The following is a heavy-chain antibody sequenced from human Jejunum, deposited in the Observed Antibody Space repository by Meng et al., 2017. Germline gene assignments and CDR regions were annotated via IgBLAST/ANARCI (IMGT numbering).Heavy chain of an antibody. CDR1: GDSITTNTY. J-gene: IGHJ4*02. Sequence: QLQLRGSGPGLGKPSGTLSLTCTVSGDSITTNTYWSGVRQSPEKGLEWIGQIDHRGSPYYNPSLKSRVTMSVDKSKSQVSLQLTSVTAADTAVYYCAKHGGYYQHYWGQGTLVTVSS. V-gene: IGHV4-4*02. D-gene: IGHD3-22*01. CDR2: IDHRGSP. CDR3: AKHGGYYQHY.